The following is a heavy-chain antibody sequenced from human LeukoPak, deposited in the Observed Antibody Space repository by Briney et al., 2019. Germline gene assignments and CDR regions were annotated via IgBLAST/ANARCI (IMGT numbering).Heavy chain of an antibody. Sequence: GGSLRLSCAASGFTFTSYWMSWVRQAPGQGLEWVANIKQDGGEKYYVENVKGRVTISRDTANNTLYMQLSSLRAEDTAVYYCAELGITMIGGVWGKETTVTIS. V-gene: IGHV3-7*02. J-gene: IGHJ6*03. D-gene: IGHD3-10*02. CDR2: IKQDGGEK. CDR1: GFTFTSYW. CDR3: AELGITMIGGV.